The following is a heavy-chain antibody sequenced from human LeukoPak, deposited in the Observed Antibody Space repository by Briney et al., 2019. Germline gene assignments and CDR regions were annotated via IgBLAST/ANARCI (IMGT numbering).Heavy chain of an antibody. Sequence: SETQSLTCADYGGSFSGYYWSWIRQPPGKGLEWIGEINHSGSTNYNPSLKSRVTISVDTSKNQFSLKLSSVTAADTAVYYCARASITPDYWGRGTLVTVSS. D-gene: IGHD4-11*01. CDR2: INHSGST. CDR3: ARASITPDY. V-gene: IGHV4-34*01. CDR1: GGSFSGYY. J-gene: IGHJ4*02.